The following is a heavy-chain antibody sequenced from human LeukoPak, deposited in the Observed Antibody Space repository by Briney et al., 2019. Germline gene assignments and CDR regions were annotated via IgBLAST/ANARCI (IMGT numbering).Heavy chain of an antibody. CDR3: ARHSEKDGSGGSWLPFDY. CDR2: IYPGDSDT. D-gene: IGHD2-15*01. J-gene: IGHJ4*02. CDR1: GYSFSNYW. Sequence: GESLKISCNISGYSFSNYWIGWVRHMPGKGLEWMGIIYPGDSDTRYSPSFQGQVTISADKSISTAYLQWSSLKASDTAMYYCARHSEKDGSGGSWLPFDYWGQGTLVTVSS. V-gene: IGHV5-51*01.